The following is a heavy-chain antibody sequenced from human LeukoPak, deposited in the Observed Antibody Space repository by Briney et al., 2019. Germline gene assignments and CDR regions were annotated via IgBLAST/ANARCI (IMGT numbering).Heavy chain of an antibody. J-gene: IGHJ4*02. CDR2: IYYSGST. CDR1: GGSISSGDYY. CDR3: AREIDSGSYSGGFDY. D-gene: IGHD1-26*01. V-gene: IGHV4-30-4*08. Sequence: SQTLSRTCTVSGGSISSGDYYWSWVRQPPGKGLEWIGYIYYSGSTYYNPSLKSRVTISVDTSKNQFSLKLSSVTAADTAVYYCAREIDSGSYSGGFDYWGQGTLVTVSS.